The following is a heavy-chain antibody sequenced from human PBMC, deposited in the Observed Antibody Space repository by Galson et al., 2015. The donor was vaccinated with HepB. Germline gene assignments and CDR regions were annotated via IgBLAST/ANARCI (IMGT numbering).Heavy chain of an antibody. CDR3: ARAGIAVAGDWFDP. CDR1: GFTFSSYS. J-gene: IGHJ5*02. V-gene: IGHV3-21*01. D-gene: IGHD6-19*01. Sequence: SLRLSCAASGFTFSSYSMNWVRQAPGKGLEWVSSISSSSSYIYYADSVKGRFTISRDNAKNSLYLQMNSLRAEDTAVYYCARAGIAVAGDWFDPWGQGTLVTVSS. CDR2: ISSSSSYI.